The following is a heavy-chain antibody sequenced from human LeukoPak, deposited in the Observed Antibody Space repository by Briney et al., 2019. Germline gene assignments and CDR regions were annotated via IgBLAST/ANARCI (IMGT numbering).Heavy chain of an antibody. CDR1: GFTFSSYS. Sequence: GGSLRLSCAASGFTFSSYSMNWVRQAPGKGLEWVSYISSSTNTIYYADSVKGRFTISRDNAKNSLFLQMNGLSDEDTAVYYCARGGYGANDDAFDIWGQGTMVTVSS. D-gene: IGHD4-23*01. CDR2: ISSSTNTI. CDR3: ARGGYGANDDAFDI. J-gene: IGHJ3*02. V-gene: IGHV3-48*02.